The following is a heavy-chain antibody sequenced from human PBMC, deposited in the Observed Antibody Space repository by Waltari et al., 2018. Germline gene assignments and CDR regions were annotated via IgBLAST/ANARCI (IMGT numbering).Heavy chain of an antibody. J-gene: IGHJ4*02. D-gene: IGHD3-3*01. CDR2: RSNDGSNK. Sequence: QVQLVESGGGVVQPGRSLRLSCAASGFTFSSYGMHWVRQAPGKGLEWVAGRSNDGSNKYYADSVKGRFTISRDNSKNTLYLQMNSLRAEDTAVYYCAKDPNYDFWSGYSDYWGQGTLVTVSS. CDR1: GFTFSSYG. CDR3: AKDPNYDFWSGYSDY. V-gene: IGHV3-30*18.